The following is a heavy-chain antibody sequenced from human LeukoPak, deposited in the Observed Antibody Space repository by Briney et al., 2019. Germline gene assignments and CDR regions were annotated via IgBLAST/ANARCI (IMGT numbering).Heavy chain of an antibody. Sequence: ASVKVSCKASGYTFTGYYMHWVRQAPGQGLEWMGWINPNSGGTNYAQKFQGWVTMTRDTSISTAYMELSRLRSDDTAVYYCARAQGGRYSGYDVFKEVLDYWGQGTLVTVSS. V-gene: IGHV1-2*04. CDR3: ARAQGGRYSGYDVFKEVLDY. J-gene: IGHJ4*02. CDR2: INPNSGGT. CDR1: GYTFTGYY. D-gene: IGHD5-12*01.